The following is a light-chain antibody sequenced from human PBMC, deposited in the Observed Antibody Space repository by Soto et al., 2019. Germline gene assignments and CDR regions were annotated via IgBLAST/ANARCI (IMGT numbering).Light chain of an antibody. V-gene: IGKV3-20*01. CDR3: QQYGSSPWT. CDR2: GAS. Sequence: EVVLTQSPGTLSLSPGERATLSCRASQSVSSSYLAWYQQKPGQAPRLLIYGASSRATGIPDRFRGSASGADFTLTISRLEPEDFAVYYCQQYGSSPWTFGQGNKVDIK. CDR1: QSVSSSY. J-gene: IGKJ1*01.